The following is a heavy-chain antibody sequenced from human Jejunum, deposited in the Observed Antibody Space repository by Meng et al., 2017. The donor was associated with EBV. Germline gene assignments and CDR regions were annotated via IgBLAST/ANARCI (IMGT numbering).Heavy chain of an antibody. Sequence: QVQLVQSVTEVKESGASVKVSCKAAGYTFTDYYLHWVRQAPGQGLEWMGRVNPNSGVTNYAEKFQGRVTMTRDTSISTSYMEVSRLTSDDTAVYYCARPISGYTYYFDYWGQGTLVTVSS. CDR1: GYTFTDYY. CDR3: ARPISGYTYYFDY. J-gene: IGHJ4*02. D-gene: IGHD5-18*01. V-gene: IGHV1-2*06. CDR2: VNPNSGVT.